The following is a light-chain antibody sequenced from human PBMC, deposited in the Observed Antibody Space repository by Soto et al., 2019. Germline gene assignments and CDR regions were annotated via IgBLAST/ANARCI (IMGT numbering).Light chain of an antibody. CDR2: DVS. Sequence: QSVLTQPASVSGSPGQSITISCTGTSSDVGGNKYVSWYQHYPGKAPKLMICDVSNRPSGVSNRFSGSKSGNTASLTISGLQAEEEADYYCSAFTGTTYVFGTGTKVTVL. CDR3: SAFTGTTYV. J-gene: IGLJ1*01. CDR1: SSDVGGNKY. V-gene: IGLV2-14*03.